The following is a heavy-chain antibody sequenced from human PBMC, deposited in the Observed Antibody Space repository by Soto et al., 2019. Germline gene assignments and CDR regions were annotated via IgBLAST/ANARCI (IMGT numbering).Heavy chain of an antibody. CDR3: ARGVVVAATASLLDY. J-gene: IGHJ4*02. V-gene: IGHV1-3*01. Sequence: ASVKVSCKASGYTFTSYAMHWVRQAPGQRLEWMGWINAGNGNTKYSQNFQDRVTITRDTSASTAYMELSSLRSEDTAVYYCARGVVVAATASLLDYWGQGTLVTVSS. CDR2: INAGNGNT. CDR1: GYTFTSYA. D-gene: IGHD2-15*01.